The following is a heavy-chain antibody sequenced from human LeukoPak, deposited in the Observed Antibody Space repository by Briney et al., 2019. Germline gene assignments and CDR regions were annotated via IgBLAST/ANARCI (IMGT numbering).Heavy chain of an antibody. CDR1: GFTFSSYE. D-gene: IGHD5-12*01. CDR2: ISSSGRTK. CDR3: ARKDYGGYAYYYYGLDV. J-gene: IGHJ6*04. V-gene: IGHV3-48*03. Sequence: GGSLRLSCAASGFTFSSYEMNWVRQAPGKGLEWVSYISSSGRTKYYADSVKGRLTISRDNAKNSLYLQMNSLRAEDTAVYYCARKDYGGYAYYYYGLDVWGKGTTVTVSS.